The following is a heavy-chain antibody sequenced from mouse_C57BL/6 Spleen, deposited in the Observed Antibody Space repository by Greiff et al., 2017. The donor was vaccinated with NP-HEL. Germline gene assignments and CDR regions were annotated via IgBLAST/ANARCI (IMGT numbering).Heavy chain of an antibody. CDR2: ISSGSSTI. D-gene: IGHD2-3*01. CDR3: ARGGIYDGYSRFAY. V-gene: IGHV5-17*01. CDR1: GFTFSDYG. Sequence: EVMLVESGGGLVKPGGSLKLSCAASGFTFSDYGMHWVRQAPEKGLEWVAYISSGSSTIYYADTVKGRFTISRDNAKNTLFLQMTSLRSEDTAMYYCARGGIYDGYSRFAYWGQGTLVTVSA. J-gene: IGHJ3*01.